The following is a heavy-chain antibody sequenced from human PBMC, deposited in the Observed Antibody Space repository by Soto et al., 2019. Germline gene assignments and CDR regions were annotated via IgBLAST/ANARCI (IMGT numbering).Heavy chain of an antibody. Sequence: EVQLVESGGGLVQPGGSLRLSCAASGFTFSNYVMSWVRQAPGKGLDWVANINQDGTEKYYVDSVKGRFTISRDNAKNSVYLQMNSLRAEDTAVYYCARDSGAAPGWGQGTMVTVSS. CDR2: INQDGTEK. J-gene: IGHJ3*01. V-gene: IGHV3-7*03. CDR3: ARDSGAAPG. D-gene: IGHD2-15*01. CDR1: GFTFSNYV.